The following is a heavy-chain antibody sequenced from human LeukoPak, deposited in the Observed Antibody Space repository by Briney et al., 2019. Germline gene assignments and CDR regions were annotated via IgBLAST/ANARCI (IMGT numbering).Heavy chain of an antibody. CDR2: INPSGGST. J-gene: IGHJ4*02. CDR3: ARGVTDSLTLYYFDY. Sequence: ASVKVSCKASGYTFTSYYMHWVRQAPGQGLEWMGIINPSGGSTSYAQKFQGGVTMTRDTSTSTVYMELSSLRSEDTAVYYCARGVTDSLTLYYFDYWGQGTLVTVSS. CDR1: GYTFTSYY. D-gene: IGHD1-14*01. V-gene: IGHV1-46*01.